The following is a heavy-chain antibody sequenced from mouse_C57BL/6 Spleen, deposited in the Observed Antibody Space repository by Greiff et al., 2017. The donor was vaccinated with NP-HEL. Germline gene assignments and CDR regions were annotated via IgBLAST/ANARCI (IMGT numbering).Heavy chain of an antibody. Sequence: VQLQQSGAELVRPGASVKLSCTASGFNIKDYYMHWVKQRPEQGLEWIGRIDPEDGDTEYAPKFQGKATMTADTSSNPAYLQLSSLTSEDTAVYYCTSRDSSGYRFAYWGQGTLVTVSA. CDR3: TSRDSSGYRFAY. CDR1: GFNIKDYY. V-gene: IGHV14-1*01. J-gene: IGHJ3*01. D-gene: IGHD3-2*02. CDR2: IDPEDGDT.